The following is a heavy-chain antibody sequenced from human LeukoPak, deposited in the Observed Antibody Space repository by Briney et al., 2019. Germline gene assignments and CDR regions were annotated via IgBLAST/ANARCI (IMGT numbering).Heavy chain of an antibody. CDR3: ARESAGYYYGSGSFRFDP. V-gene: IGHV1-46*01. CDR1: GYTFTSYY. J-gene: IGHJ5*02. Sequence: ASVKVSCKASGYTFTSYYMHWVRQAPGQGLEWMGIINPSGGSTSYAQKFQGRVTMTRDMSTSTVYMELSSLRSEDTAVYYCARESAGYYYGSGSFRFDPWGQGTLVTVSS. D-gene: IGHD3-10*01. CDR2: INPSGGST.